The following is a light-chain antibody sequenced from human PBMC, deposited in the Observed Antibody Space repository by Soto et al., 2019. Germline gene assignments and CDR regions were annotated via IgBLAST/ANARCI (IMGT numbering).Light chain of an antibody. CDR1: QSVRSNF. CDR3: QQYGSSPET. V-gene: IGKV3-20*01. J-gene: IGKJ1*01. Sequence: IVLTQSPGTLSLSPGEKATLSCRAIQSVRSNFLAWYQQKPGQAPRLLIYAASSRATGIPDRFSGSGSGTDFTLTVSRLEPEDFAVYYCQQYGSSPETFGQGTKV. CDR2: AAS.